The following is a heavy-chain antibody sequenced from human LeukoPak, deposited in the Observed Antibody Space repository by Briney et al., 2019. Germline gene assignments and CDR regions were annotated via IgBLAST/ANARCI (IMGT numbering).Heavy chain of an antibody. V-gene: IGHV1-18*01. CDR1: GYTFTSYD. Sequence: GASVKVSCKASGYTFTSYDINWVRQATGQGLEWMGWISAYNGNTNYAQKLQGRVTMTTDTSTSTAYMELRSLRSDDTAVYYCARESPYDFWSGYPDYWGQGTLVTVSS. J-gene: IGHJ4*02. D-gene: IGHD3-3*01. CDR2: ISAYNGNT. CDR3: ARESPYDFWSGYPDY.